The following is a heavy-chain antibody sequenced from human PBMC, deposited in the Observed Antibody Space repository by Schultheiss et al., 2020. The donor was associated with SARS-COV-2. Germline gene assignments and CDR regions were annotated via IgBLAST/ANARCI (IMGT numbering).Heavy chain of an antibody. J-gene: IGHJ2*01. CDR1: GFTFDDYT. CDR2: ISWDGGST. D-gene: IGHD6-19*01. Sequence: GESLKISCAASGFTFDDYTMHWVRQAPGKGLEWVSLISWDGGSTYYADSVKGRFTISRDNSKNSLYLQMNSLRTEDTALYYCAKDIGWRAGPWYFDLWGRGTLVTVSS. V-gene: IGHV3-43*01. CDR3: AKDIGWRAGPWYFDL.